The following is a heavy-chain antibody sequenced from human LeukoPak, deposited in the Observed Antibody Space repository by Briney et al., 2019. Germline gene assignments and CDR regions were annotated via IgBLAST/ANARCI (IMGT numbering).Heavy chain of an antibody. CDR2: ISSSSGTTT. CDR1: GFTFSDYY. V-gene: IGHV3-11*04. D-gene: IGHD1-26*01. Sequence: GGSLRLSCAASGFTFSDYYMSWIRQAPGKGLEWVSYISSSSGTTTHYADSVKGRFTTSRDNAKNSLHLQMNSLRAEDTAVYYCARVRGSYSVDYWGQGTLVTVSS. J-gene: IGHJ4*02. CDR3: ARVRGSYSVDY.